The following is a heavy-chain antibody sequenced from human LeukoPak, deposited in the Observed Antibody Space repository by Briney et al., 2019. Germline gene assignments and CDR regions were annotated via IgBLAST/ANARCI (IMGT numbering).Heavy chain of an antibody. CDR2: ISGSGDST. CDR1: RFTFSSYA. D-gene: IGHD2-21*01. CDR3: AKSYRGGGYFDY. Sequence: PGGSLRLSCAASRFTFSSYAMSWVRQAPGKGLEWVSVISGSGDSTYYADSVKGRFTISRDNSKNTLYLQMNSLRAEDTAVYYCAKSYRGGGYFDYWGQGTLVTVSS. J-gene: IGHJ4*02. V-gene: IGHV3-23*01.